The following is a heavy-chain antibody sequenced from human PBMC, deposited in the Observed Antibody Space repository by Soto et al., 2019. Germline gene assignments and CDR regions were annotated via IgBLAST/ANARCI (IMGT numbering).Heavy chain of an antibody. Sequence: PGGSLRLSCAASGFTFSSYSMNWVRQAPGKGLEWVSYISSSSSTIYYADSVKGRFTISRDNAKNSLYLQMNSLRAEDTAVYYCARVMVPSSSWYSQVYYMDVWGKGTTVTVSS. CDR1: GFTFSSYS. J-gene: IGHJ6*03. V-gene: IGHV3-48*01. CDR2: ISSSSSTI. CDR3: ARVMVPSSSWYSQVYYMDV. D-gene: IGHD6-13*01.